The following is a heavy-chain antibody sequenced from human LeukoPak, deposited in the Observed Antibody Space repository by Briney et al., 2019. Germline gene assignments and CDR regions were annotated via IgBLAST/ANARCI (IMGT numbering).Heavy chain of an antibody. J-gene: IGHJ6*03. V-gene: IGHV4-34*01. CDR2: INHSGST. Sequence: TSETLSLTCAVYGGSFSGYYWSWIRQPPGKGLEWIGEINHSGSTNYNPSLESRVTISVDTSKNQFSLKLSSVAAADTAVYYCARGVAAAAPYYYYYYYMDVWGKGTTVTVSS. D-gene: IGHD6-13*01. CDR3: ARGVAAAAPYYYYYYYMDV. CDR1: GGSFSGYY.